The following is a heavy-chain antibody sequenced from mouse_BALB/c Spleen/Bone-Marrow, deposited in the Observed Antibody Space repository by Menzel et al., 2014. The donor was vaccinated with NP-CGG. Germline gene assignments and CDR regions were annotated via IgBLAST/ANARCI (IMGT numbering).Heavy chain of an antibody. CDR2: IWAGGST. CDR3: AREGSTMITTPFAY. J-gene: IGHJ3*01. V-gene: IGHV2-9*02. CDR1: GFSLTSYG. Sequence: QVQLKESGPGLVAPSQSLSITCTVSGFSLTSYGVHWVRQPPGKGLEWLGVIWAGGSTNYNSALMSRLSISKDNSKSXVFLKRNSLQTDDTAMSYCAREGSTMITTPFAYWGQGTLVTVSA. D-gene: IGHD2-4*01.